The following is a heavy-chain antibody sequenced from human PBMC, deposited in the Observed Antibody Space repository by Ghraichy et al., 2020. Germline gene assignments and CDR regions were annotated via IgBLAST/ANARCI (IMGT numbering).Heavy chain of an antibody. Sequence: SETLSLTCTVSGGSISSYSWSWIRQPPGKGLEWIGYIYYSGSTNYNPSLKSRVTISVDTSKNQFSLKLSSVTTADTAVYYCARGELPPAIGSAFDIWGQGTMVTVSS. CDR3: ARGELPPAIGSAFDI. J-gene: IGHJ3*02. D-gene: IGHD2-2*02. CDR2: IYYSGST. V-gene: IGHV4-59*01. CDR1: GGSISSYS.